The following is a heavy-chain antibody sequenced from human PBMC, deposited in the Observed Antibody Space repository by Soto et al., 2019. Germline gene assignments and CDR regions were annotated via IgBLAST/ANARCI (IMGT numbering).Heavy chain of an antibody. Sequence: PSQTLSLTCAISGDSVSRNSAAWNCIRQSPSRGLEWLGRTYFRSKWHYDYAVSVESRITVNPDTSKNQFSLQLNSVTPEDTATYYCARDPSKGGTYPLRYYYGKDGSSKGTSDIVSS. CDR2: TYFRSKWHY. D-gene: IGHD3-16*01. V-gene: IGHV6-1*01. J-gene: IGHJ6*04. CDR3: ARDPSKGGTYPLRYYYGKDG. CDR1: GDSVSRNSAA.